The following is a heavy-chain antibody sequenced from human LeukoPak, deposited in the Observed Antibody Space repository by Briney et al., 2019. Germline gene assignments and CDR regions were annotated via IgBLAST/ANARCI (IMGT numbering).Heavy chain of an antibody. CDR2: MKGDGSHI. D-gene: IGHD6-19*01. Sequence: GGSLRLSCAASGFTFGNFWMSWVRQAPGRGLQWVASMKGDGSHIYYVDSVKGRFTISRDNARNSLYLQMNSLRAEDTAVYYCARAEYSSGWYPYWGQGTLVTVSS. CDR1: GFTFGNFW. V-gene: IGHV3-7*01. J-gene: IGHJ4*02. CDR3: ARAEYSSGWYPY.